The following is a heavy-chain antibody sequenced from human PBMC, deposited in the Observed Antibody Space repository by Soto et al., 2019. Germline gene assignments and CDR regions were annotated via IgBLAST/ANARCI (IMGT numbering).Heavy chain of an antibody. J-gene: IGHJ4*02. D-gene: IGHD6-19*01. Sequence: ASVKVSCKASGYTFTSYGISWVRQAPGQGLEWMGWISAYNGNTNYAQKLQGRVAMTTDTSTSTAYMELRSLRSDDTAVYYCATIASGWYRGGLDYWGQGTLVTVSS. CDR3: ATIASGWYRGGLDY. CDR2: ISAYNGNT. CDR1: GYTFTSYG. V-gene: IGHV1-18*01.